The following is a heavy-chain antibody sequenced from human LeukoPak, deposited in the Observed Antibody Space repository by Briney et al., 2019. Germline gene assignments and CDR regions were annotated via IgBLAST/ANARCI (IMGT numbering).Heavy chain of an antibody. Sequence: SVKVSCKASGGTFSNYAISWVRQAPGQGLEWMGGIIPIFGTANYAQKFRGRVTITADKSTRTAYMELSSLRSEDTALYYCARDWLDYGDYIPGGYWGQGTLVTVSS. V-gene: IGHV1-69*06. J-gene: IGHJ4*02. D-gene: IGHD4-17*01. CDR3: ARDWLDYGDYIPGGY. CDR1: GGTFSNYA. CDR2: IIPIFGTA.